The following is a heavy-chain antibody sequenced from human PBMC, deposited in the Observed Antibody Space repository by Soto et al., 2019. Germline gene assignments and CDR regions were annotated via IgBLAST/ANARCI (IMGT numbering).Heavy chain of an antibody. CDR3: ARVNTAMGLGTNCDY. CDR1: GFTFSSYW. D-gene: IGHD5-18*01. V-gene: IGHV3-74*01. CDR2: INSDGSSP. J-gene: IGHJ4*02. Sequence: EVQLVESGEGLVQPGGSLRLSCAASGFTFSSYWMHWVRQAPGKGLVWVSRINSDGSSPHYADSVKGRFTISRDNAKNTLYLQMNSLRAEDTAVYYCARVNTAMGLGTNCDYWGQGTLVTVSS.